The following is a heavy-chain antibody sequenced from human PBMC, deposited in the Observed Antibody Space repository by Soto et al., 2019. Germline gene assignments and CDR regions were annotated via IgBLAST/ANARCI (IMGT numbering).Heavy chain of an antibody. Sequence: AASVKVSCKASGYTFTRSGISWVRQAPGQGPEWMGWISSYNGDTKYSQKFQGRVTITRDTSASTAYMELSSLRSEDTAVYYCARDSGWERWLQFPDLWGRGTLVTVS. V-gene: IGHV1-18*01. D-gene: IGHD5-12*01. CDR1: GYTFTRSG. J-gene: IGHJ2*01. CDR2: ISSYNGDT. CDR3: ARDSGWERWLQFPDL.